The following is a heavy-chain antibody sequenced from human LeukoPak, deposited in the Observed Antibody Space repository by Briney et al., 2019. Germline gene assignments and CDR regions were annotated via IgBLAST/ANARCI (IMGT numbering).Heavy chain of an antibody. J-gene: IGHJ4*02. CDR2: IWYDGSNK. CDR1: GFIFSSYG. CDR3: ARDEGGYSNYGDY. V-gene: IGHV3-33*01. D-gene: IGHD4-4*01. Sequence: PGGSLRLSCAASGFIFSSYGMHWVRQAPGKGLEWVAVIWYDGSNKYYADSVKGRFTISRDNSKNTLYLQMNSLRAEDTAVYYCARDEGGYSNYGDYWGQGTLVTVSS.